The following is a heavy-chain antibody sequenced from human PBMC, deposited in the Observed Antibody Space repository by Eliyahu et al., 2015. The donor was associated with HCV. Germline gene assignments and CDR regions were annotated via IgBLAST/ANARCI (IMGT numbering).Heavy chain of an antibody. CDR2: VYYDGNT. CDR3: ARGPGSNWFNWFDP. Sequence: QVQLQESGPGLVKPSGTLSLTCAVSGDSITXSNXWSXVRQPPGKGLEWIGEVYYDGNTKDNPSLRSRVTMSVDKSKNQFSLKLTSVTAADTAVYYCARGPGSNWFNWFDPWGQGTLVIVSS. J-gene: IGHJ5*02. CDR1: GDSITXSNX. V-gene: IGHV4-4*02. D-gene: IGHD6-13*01.